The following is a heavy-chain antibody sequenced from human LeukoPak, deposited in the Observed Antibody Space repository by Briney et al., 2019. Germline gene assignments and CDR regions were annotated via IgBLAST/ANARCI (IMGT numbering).Heavy chain of an antibody. D-gene: IGHD3-22*01. Sequence: PGGSLRLSCAASGFTFSSYAMHWVRQAPGKGLEYVSAISSNGGSTYYANSVKGRFTISRDNSKNTLYLQMGSLRAEDMAVYYCARFLTYYDSSGYYYDAWGQGTLVTVSS. CDR2: ISSNGGST. CDR3: ARFLTYYDSSGYYYDA. V-gene: IGHV3-64*01. J-gene: IGHJ5*02. CDR1: GFTFSSYA.